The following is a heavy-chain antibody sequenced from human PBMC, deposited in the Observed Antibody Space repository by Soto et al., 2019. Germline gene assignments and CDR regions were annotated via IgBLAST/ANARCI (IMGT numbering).Heavy chain of an antibody. CDR3: ARVVDFWSGYYNYYYMDV. V-gene: IGHV4-59*01. CDR1: GGSISSYY. CDR2: IYYSGST. Sequence: SETLSVTSTVCGGSISSYYWSWIRQPPGKGLEWIGYIYYSGSTNYNPSLKSRVTISVDTSKNQFSLKLSSVTAADTAVYYCARVVDFWSGYYNYYYMDVWGKGTTVT. J-gene: IGHJ6*03. D-gene: IGHD3-3*01.